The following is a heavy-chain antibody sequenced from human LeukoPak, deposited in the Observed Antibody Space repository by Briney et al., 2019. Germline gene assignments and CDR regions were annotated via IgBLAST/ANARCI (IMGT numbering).Heavy chain of an antibody. CDR3: ARALPVAGRSPFDY. J-gene: IGHJ4*02. CDR2: IIPIFGTA. D-gene: IGHD6-19*01. CDR1: GGTFSSYA. V-gene: IGHV1-69*13. Sequence: AASVKVSCKASGGTFSSYAISWVRQAPGQGLEWMGGIIPIFGTANYAQKFQGRVTITADESTSTAYMELSSLRSEDTAVYYCARALPVAGRSPFDYWGQGTLVTVSS.